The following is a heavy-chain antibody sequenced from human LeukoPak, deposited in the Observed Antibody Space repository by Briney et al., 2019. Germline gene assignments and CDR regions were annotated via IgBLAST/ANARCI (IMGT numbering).Heavy chain of an antibody. CDR1: GYTFTSYD. Sequence: ASVKVSCKASGYTFTSYDINWVQQATGQGLEWMGWMNPNSGNTGYAQKFLGRVTMTRNTSISTAYMELSSLRSEDTAVYYCARAPRTYIAAEGFDPWGQGTLVTVSS. V-gene: IGHV1-8*01. CDR2: MNPNSGNT. J-gene: IGHJ5*02. CDR3: ARAPRTYIAAEGFDP. D-gene: IGHD6-13*01.